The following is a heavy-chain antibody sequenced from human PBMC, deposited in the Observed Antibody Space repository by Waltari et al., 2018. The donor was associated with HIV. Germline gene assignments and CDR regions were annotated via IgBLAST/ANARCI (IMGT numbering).Heavy chain of an antibody. Sequence: EVQLVESGGGLVQPGGSLRLSCTASGFTFNNFAMSWVRQAPGKGREWVSVISVSGGTTYYADSVKVRFTVSRDNFKTTVYLQMNSLRAGDTAIYYCAKAVMETAVSSPVDCWGQGALVTVSS. CDR3: AKAVMETAVSSPVDC. D-gene: IGHD5-18*01. J-gene: IGHJ4*02. CDR2: ISVSGGTT. CDR1: GFTFNNFA. V-gene: IGHV3-23*04.